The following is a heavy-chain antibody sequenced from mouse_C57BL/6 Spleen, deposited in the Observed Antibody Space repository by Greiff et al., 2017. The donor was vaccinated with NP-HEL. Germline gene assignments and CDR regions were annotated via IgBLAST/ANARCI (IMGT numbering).Heavy chain of an antibody. Sequence: EVKLVESGGGLVKPGGSLKLSCAASGFTFSSYAMSWVRQTPEKRLEWVATISDGGSYTYYPDNVKGRFTIYRDNAKNNLYLQMSHLKSEDTAMYYCARNYDYQGCAMDYWGQGTSVTVSS. J-gene: IGHJ4*01. CDR3: ARNYDYQGCAMDY. D-gene: IGHD2-4*01. CDR2: ISDGGSYT. V-gene: IGHV5-4*03. CDR1: GFTFSSYA.